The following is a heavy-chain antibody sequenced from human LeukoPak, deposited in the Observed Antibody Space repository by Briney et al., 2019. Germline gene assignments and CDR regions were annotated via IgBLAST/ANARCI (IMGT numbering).Heavy chain of an antibody. Sequence: SETLSLTCTVSGGSISSYYWSWIRQPPGKGLEWIGYIYYSGSTNYNPPLKSRVTISVDTSKNQFSLRLSSVTAADTAVYYCAREGAPAAPFRYYGMDVWGQGTTVTVSS. CDR3: AREGAPAAPFRYYGMDV. J-gene: IGHJ6*02. CDR2: IYYSGST. D-gene: IGHD2-2*01. V-gene: IGHV4-59*01. CDR1: GGSISSYY.